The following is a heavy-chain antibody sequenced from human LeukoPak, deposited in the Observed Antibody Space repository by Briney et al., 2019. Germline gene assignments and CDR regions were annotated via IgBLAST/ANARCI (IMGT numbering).Heavy chain of an antibody. CDR2: IKNDGSEK. Sequence: PGGSLRLSCVGSGFTITTYWMNWVRQAPGKGREWVANIKNDGSEKYYVDSVKGRFTISRDNAKNSAYLQMNSLRDEDTAVYYCAPGHWYDYGRDQGTLVTVSP. V-gene: IGHV3-7*01. D-gene: IGHD4-17*01. CDR3: APGHWYDYG. J-gene: IGHJ4*02. CDR1: GFTITTYW.